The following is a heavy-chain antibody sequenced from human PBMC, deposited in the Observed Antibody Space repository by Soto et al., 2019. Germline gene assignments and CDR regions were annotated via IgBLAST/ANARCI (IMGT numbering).Heavy chain of an antibody. CDR2: INAGNGNT. J-gene: IGHJ6*02. CDR1: GYTFTSYA. V-gene: IGHV1-3*01. Sequence: ASVKVSCKASGYTFTSYAMHWVRQAPGQRLEWMGWINAGNGNTKYSQKFQGRVTITRDTSASTAYMELSSLRSEDTAVYYCAAGARVATYYYGMDVWGQGTTVTVSS. D-gene: IGHD6-25*01. CDR3: AAGARVATYYYGMDV.